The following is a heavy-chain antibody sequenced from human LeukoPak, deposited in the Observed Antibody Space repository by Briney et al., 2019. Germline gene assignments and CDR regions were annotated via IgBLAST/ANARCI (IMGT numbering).Heavy chain of an antibody. V-gene: IGHV4-31*03. CDR3: ARILVGATTDY. CDR1: GGSISSGGYY. CDR2: IYYSGST. J-gene: IGHJ4*02. Sequence: KSSETLSLTCTVSGGSISSGGYYWSWIRQHPGKGLEWIGYIYYSGSTYYNPSLKSRVTISVDTSKNQFSLKLSSVTAADTAVYYCARILVGATTDYWGQGTLVTVSS. D-gene: IGHD1-26*01.